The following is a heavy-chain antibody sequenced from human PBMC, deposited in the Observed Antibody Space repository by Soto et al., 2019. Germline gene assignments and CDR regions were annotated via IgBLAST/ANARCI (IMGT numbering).Heavy chain of an antibody. J-gene: IGHJ4*02. Sequence: QVQLVQSGAEVKKPGASVKVSCKASGNTFTSYDINWVRQATGHGLEWMGWINPNSGNIGYAQKFQCRVTMTRDTAIRTAYMEVSRLRSDATAVYYCARGRASRSYYLLDYWGQGTLVTVSS. CDR2: INPNSGNI. D-gene: IGHD3-10*01. V-gene: IGHV1-8*01. CDR1: GNTFTSYD. CDR3: ARGRASRSYYLLDY.